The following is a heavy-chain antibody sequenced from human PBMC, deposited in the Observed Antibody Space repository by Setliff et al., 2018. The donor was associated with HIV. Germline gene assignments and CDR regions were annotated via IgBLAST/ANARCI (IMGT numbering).Heavy chain of an antibody. J-gene: IGHJ5*02. CDR2: VNHSGTT. CDR3: ARDRRSIFGVDTKNWFDP. Sequence: PSETLSLTCAVYGTSFSDYYWTWIRQPPGKGLEWIGEVNHSGTTNYNTSLKSRVTISGDTSKKQFSLKLSSVTAADMAVYYCARDRRSIFGVDTKNWFDPWGQGTLVTAPQ. V-gene: IGHV4-34*01. CDR1: GTSFSDYY. D-gene: IGHD3-3*01.